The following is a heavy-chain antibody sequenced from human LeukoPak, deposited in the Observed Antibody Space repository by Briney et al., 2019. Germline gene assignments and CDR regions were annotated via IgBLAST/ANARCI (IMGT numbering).Heavy chain of an antibody. J-gene: IGHJ4*02. D-gene: IGHD6-13*01. CDR3: VRAAAGDYFDY. V-gene: IGHV4-59*01. CDR1: GRSISSYY. CDR2: IYYSGST. Sequence: SETLSLTCTVSGRSISSYYWNWIRQPPGKGLEWIGYIYYSGSTNYNPSLKSRVTISVDTSKNQFSLRLSSVTAADTAVYYCVRAAAGDYFDYWGQGTLVTVSS.